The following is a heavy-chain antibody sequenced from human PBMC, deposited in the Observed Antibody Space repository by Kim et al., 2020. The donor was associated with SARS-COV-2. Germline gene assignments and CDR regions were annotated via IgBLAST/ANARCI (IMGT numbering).Heavy chain of an antibody. D-gene: IGHD1-26*01. J-gene: IGHJ3*02. Sequence: GGSLRLSCAASGFTLSSYAMSWVRQAPGKGLEWVSDIYSGGTGTNYADSVKGRFTISRDSAKNTLYLQMNSLTAEDTALYYCARDARGYTGIRLPFDIWGQGTLVTVSS. CDR3: ARDARGYTGIRLPFDI. CDR1: GFTLSSYA. CDR2: IYSGGTGT. V-gene: IGHV3-23*03.